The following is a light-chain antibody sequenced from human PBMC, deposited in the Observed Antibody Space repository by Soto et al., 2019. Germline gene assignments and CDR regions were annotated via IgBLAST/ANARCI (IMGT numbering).Light chain of an antibody. CDR3: HQYHDDPFT. J-gene: IGKJ3*01. V-gene: IGKV1-33*01. CDR1: QGITNS. Sequence: DIQMTQSPSSLSASVGDTITITCRASQGITNSLNWYQLRPGEAPKLLIYDASKLAIGVPSRFSGSGSGTHFTFTVSSLQTEDIATYFCHQYHDDPFTFGPGTKVDLK. CDR2: DAS.